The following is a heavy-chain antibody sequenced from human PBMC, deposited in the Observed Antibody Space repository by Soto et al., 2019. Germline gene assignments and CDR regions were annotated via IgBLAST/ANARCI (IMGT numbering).Heavy chain of an antibody. Sequence: QIHLVQSGGEVKKPGASVKVSCKASGYIFSSYGITWARQAPGQGLEWMGWISAYNGNTNYAQKFQGRVTMTTDTSTSTAYMELRSLRSDDTAMYYCARDLRPYYYDSSGYSDYWGQGTVVTVSS. D-gene: IGHD3-22*01. CDR3: ARDLRPYYYDSSGYSDY. CDR2: ISAYNGNT. V-gene: IGHV1-18*01. J-gene: IGHJ4*02. CDR1: GYIFSSYG.